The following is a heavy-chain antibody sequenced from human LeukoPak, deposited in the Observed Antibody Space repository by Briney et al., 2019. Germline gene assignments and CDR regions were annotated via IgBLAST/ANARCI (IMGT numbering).Heavy chain of an antibody. D-gene: IGHD5-24*01. Sequence: GGSLRLSCAASGFTFSSYAMSWVRQAPGKGLEWVSAISGSGGSTYYADSVKGRFTISRDNAKNSLYLQMNSLRVEDTAVYYCAKEGRSLQTYWGQGTLVTVSS. J-gene: IGHJ4*02. V-gene: IGHV3-23*01. CDR2: ISGSGGST. CDR1: GFTFSSYA. CDR3: AKEGRSLQTY.